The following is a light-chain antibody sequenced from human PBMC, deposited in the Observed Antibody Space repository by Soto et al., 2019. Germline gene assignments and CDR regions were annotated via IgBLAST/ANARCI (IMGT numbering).Light chain of an antibody. J-gene: IGLJ1*01. Sequence: QSALTQPPSASGSPGQSVTISCTGTGGDVGGYNYVSWYQQHPGKVPRLIIYDVNKRPSGVPDRFSGSKSDNTASLTVSGLQAEDVADYYCSSYAGFNNYVFGTGTKVTVL. CDR3: SSYAGFNNYV. CDR2: DVN. V-gene: IGLV2-8*01. CDR1: GGDVGGYNY.